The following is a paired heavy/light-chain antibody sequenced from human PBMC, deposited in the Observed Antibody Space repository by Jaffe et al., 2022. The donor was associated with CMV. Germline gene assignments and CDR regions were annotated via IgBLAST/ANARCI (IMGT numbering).Heavy chain of an antibody. V-gene: IGHV3-23*01. CDR3: AKGALAKYYDILTASGKKSNFYYYYGMDV. CDR1: GFTFSIYA. Sequence: EVQLLESGGGLVQPGESLRLSCAGSGFTFSIYAMTWVRQAPGKGLEWVSSINGGGESTYNADSVKGRFTISRDNSKNTLYLQMSSLRAEDTALYYCAKGALAKYYDILTASGKKSNFYYYYGMDVWGQGTPVTVSS. J-gene: IGHJ6*02. CDR2: INGGGEST. D-gene: IGHD3-9*01.
Light chain of an antibody. J-gene: IGLJ3*02. V-gene: IGLV2-14*03. Sequence: QSALTQPASVSGSPGQSITISCTGTSSDVGAYDYVSWYQQHPGKAPRLMIYDVSNRPSGVSNRFSGSKSGNTASLTISGLQAEDEADYYCSSYTSSSTLVFGGGTKLTVL. CDR3: SSYTSSSTLV. CDR1: SSDVGAYDY. CDR2: DVS.